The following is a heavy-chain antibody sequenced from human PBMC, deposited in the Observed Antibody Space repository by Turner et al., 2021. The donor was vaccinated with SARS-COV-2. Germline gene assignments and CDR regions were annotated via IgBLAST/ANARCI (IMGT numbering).Heavy chain of an antibody. D-gene: IGHD3-22*01. V-gene: IGHV3-7*03. CDR3: ARDSGYYRFDF. Sequence: EVQLVESGGGWVQPGGSLRLSCAASGFTFTNHWIGWVRQAPGEGLEWVAIISQDGSQKNYVDSLRGRFTISRDNDKQSLYLQMNSLRADDTAVYYCARDSGYYRFDFWGQGTLVTVSS. CDR1: GFTFTNHW. CDR2: ISQDGSQK. J-gene: IGHJ4*02.